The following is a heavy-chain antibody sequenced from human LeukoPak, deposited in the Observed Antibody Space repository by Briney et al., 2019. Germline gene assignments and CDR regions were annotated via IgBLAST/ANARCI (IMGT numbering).Heavy chain of an antibody. J-gene: IGHJ4*02. D-gene: IGHD1-20*01. CDR2: INDRSSII. CDR1: GFTFSTYS. CDR3: ASYNWNDGFFDY. V-gene: IGHV3-48*02. Sequence: GGSLRLSCAASGFTFSTYSMNWVRQAPGQGLEWISYINDRSSIIYYADSVKGRFTISRDNAKNSLYLQTNSLRDEDTAVYYCASYNWNDGFFDYWGQGTLVTVSS.